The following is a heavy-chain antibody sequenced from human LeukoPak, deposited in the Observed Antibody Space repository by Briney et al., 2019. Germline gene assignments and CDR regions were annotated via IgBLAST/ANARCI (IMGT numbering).Heavy chain of an antibody. J-gene: IGHJ3*02. V-gene: IGHV1-18*01. Sequence: ASVKVSCKASGYTFSSHGINWVRQAPGQGLEWMGWINPYNGDTNYAQKFQGRVTVTTDTSTSTAYMELRSLRSDDTAVYYCAGAGIDRWELLTHAFDIWGQGTMVTVSS. CDR2: INPYNGDT. CDR1: GYTFSSHG. D-gene: IGHD4-23*01. CDR3: AGAGIDRWELLTHAFDI.